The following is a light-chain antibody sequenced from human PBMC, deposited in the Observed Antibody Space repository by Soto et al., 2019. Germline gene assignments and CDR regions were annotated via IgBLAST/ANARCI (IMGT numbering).Light chain of an antibody. Sequence: QSVLTQPPSVSGAPGQRVTISCTGSSSNIGAGYDVQWYQQLPGTAPKLLIYGNSNRPSGVPDRFSGSKSGTSASLAITGLQAEDEADYYCQSYDSSLRGHVVFGGGTKLTVL. J-gene: IGLJ2*01. CDR1: SSNIGAGYD. CDR2: GNS. V-gene: IGLV1-40*01. CDR3: QSYDSSLRGHVV.